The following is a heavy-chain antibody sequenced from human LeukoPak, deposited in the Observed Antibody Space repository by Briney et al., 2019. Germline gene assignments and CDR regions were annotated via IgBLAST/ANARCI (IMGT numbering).Heavy chain of an antibody. CDR1: GGSISSGGYY. Sequence: SETLSLTCTVSGGSISSGGYYWSWLRQHPGRGLEWLGYIYYSGSTYYNPSLKSRVTISVDTSKNQFSLKLSSVTAADTAVYYCARVVVAASPTLVDYWGQGTLVTVSS. V-gene: IGHV4-31*03. CDR2: IYYSGST. CDR3: ARVVVAASPTLVDY. J-gene: IGHJ4*02. D-gene: IGHD2-15*01.